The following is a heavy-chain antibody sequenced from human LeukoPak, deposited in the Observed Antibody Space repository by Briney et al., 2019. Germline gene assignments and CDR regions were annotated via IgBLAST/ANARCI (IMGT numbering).Heavy chain of an antibody. V-gene: IGHV4-59*01. Sequence: PSETLSLTCTVSGGSISSYYWRWIRKPPGKGLEWVGYISYCESTNFNPSLKSPVTISVETSQKQFSLKLSSVTAADTAAYYCATEGTAGTNLNWFDTWGQGTLVTVSP. CDR3: ATEGTAGTNLNWFDT. CDR1: GGSISSYY. J-gene: IGHJ5*02. D-gene: IGHD1-1*01. CDR2: ISYCEST.